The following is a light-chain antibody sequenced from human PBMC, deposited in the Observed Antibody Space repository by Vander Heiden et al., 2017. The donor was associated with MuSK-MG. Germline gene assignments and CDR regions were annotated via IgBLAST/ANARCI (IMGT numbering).Light chain of an antibody. J-gene: IGKJ2*01. Sequence: DIQMTQSPSSLSASVGDRVTITCRASQSISSYLNWYQQKPGNAPKLLIYAASRLQSGVPSSFSGSGSGTDFTLTISNLQPEDFATYYCQQSHSTPYTFGQGTKLEIK. V-gene: IGKV1-39*01. CDR3: QQSHSTPYT. CDR2: AAS. CDR1: QSISSY.